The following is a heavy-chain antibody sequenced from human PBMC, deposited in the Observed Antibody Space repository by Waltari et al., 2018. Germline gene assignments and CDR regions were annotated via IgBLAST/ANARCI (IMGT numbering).Heavy chain of an antibody. CDR3: VRDSNWAFDS. CDR1: GFTFSTYS. CDR2: ISNPGS. J-gene: IGHJ4*02. D-gene: IGHD1-1*01. V-gene: IGHV3-48*01. Sequence: EVQLVESGGGLVQPGGSLRLSCEASGFTFSTYSMNWVRQAPGKGLEWITYISNPGSFSADSVKGRFTISRDNAKNSLYLQMDSLRAEDTAVYYCVRDSNWAFDSWGQGTLVTVSS.